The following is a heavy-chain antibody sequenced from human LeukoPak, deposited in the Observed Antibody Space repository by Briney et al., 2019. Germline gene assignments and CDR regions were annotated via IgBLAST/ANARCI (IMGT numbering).Heavy chain of an antibody. V-gene: IGHV1-18*01. D-gene: IGHD2-21*02. Sequence: ASVTVSFTASGYTFTSYGISWVRQAPGQGLEWMGWISAYNGNTNYAQKLQGRVTMTTDTSTSTAYMELRSLRSDDTAAYYCARGPVVVSAAHNDYWGQGTLVTVSS. CDR2: ISAYNGNT. CDR3: ARGPVVVSAAHNDY. J-gene: IGHJ4*02. CDR1: GYTFTSYG.